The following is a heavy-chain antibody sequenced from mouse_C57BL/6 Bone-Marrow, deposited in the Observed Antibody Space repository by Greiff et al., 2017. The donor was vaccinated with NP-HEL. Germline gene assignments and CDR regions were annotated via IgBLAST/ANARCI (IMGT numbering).Heavy chain of an antibody. Sequence: EVKLMESGPGLVKPSQSLSLTCSVTGYAITSGYYWNWIRQFPGNKLEWMGYISYDGSNNYNPSLKNRISITRDTSKNQFFLKLNSVTTEDTATYYCATIYYYGSSFFWGTGTTVTVSS. CDR1: GYAITSGYY. D-gene: IGHD1-1*01. J-gene: IGHJ1*03. CDR3: ATIYYYGSSFF. CDR2: ISYDGSN. V-gene: IGHV3-6*01.